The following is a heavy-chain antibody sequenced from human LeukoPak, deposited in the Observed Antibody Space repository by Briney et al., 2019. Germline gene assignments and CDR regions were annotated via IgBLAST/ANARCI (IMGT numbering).Heavy chain of an antibody. Sequence: SETLSLTCTVSAYSISSGFYWSWIRQPPGKGLEWIGEINHSGSTNYNPSLKSRVTISVDTSKNQFSLKLSSVTAADTAVYYCARNVIVPSSYFDYWGQGTLVTVSS. V-gene: IGHV4-38-2*02. CDR3: ARNVIVPSSYFDY. J-gene: IGHJ4*02. D-gene: IGHD2-2*01. CDR1: AYSISSGFY. CDR2: INHSGST.